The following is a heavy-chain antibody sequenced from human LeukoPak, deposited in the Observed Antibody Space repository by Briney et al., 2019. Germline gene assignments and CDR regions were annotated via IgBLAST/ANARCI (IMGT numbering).Heavy chain of an antibody. V-gene: IGHV5-51*01. J-gene: IGHJ4*02. CDR2: IYPGDSDT. Sequence: GESLKISCEGSGYSFSTYGVAWVRQMPGKGLEGMGIIYPGDSDTKYSPSFQGQVTISADKSISTAYLQWSSLKASDTAIYYCARQGYSSSWSDWGQGTLVSVSS. D-gene: IGHD6-13*01. CDR1: GYSFSTYG. CDR3: ARQGYSSSWSD.